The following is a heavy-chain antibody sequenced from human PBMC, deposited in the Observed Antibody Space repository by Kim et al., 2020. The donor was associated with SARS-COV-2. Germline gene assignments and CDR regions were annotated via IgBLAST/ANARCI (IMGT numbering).Heavy chain of an antibody. Sequence: GGSLRLSCAASGFTFSSYAMHWVRQAPGKGLEWVAVISYDGSNKYYADSVKGRFTISRDNSKNTLYLQMNSLRAEDTAVYYCARGWKGYSYGSRPYYYYYGMDVWGQGTTVTVSS. CDR1: GFTFSSYA. CDR3: ARGWKGYSYGSRPYYYYYGMDV. V-gene: IGHV3-30*04. D-gene: IGHD5-18*01. CDR2: ISYDGSNK. J-gene: IGHJ6*02.